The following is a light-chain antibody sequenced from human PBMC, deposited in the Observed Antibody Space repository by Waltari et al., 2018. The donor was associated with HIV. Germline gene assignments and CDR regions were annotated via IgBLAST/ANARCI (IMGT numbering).Light chain of an antibody. J-gene: IGKJ1*01. Sequence: DIQMTQSPSSLSASVGDRVTITCRASQDINNYLNWYQQKPVKAPKLLIYDASNLETGVPSRFTGSGSGTDFTFTISSLQPEDIATYYCQHYDNLLWTFGQGTKMEIK. CDR2: DAS. V-gene: IGKV1-33*01. CDR1: QDINNY. CDR3: QHYDNLLWT.